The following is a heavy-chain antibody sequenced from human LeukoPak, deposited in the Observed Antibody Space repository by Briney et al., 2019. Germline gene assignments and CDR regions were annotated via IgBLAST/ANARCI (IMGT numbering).Heavy chain of an antibody. V-gene: IGHV4-59*01. CDR1: GGSISSYY. CDR3: AREYYDFLSGYYLLDY. D-gene: IGHD3-3*01. Sequence: QPSETLSLTCTVSGGSISSYYWSWIRQPPGKGLEWIGYIYYSGSTNYNPSLKSRVTISVDTSKNQFSLKLSSGTAADTAVYYCAREYYDFLSGYYLLDYWGQGTLVTVSS. CDR2: IYYSGST. J-gene: IGHJ4*02.